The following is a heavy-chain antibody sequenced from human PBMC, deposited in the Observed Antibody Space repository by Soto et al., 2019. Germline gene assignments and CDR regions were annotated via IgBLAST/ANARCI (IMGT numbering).Heavy chain of an antibody. J-gene: IGHJ4*02. D-gene: IGHD2-15*01. Sequence: QVQLVESGGGVVQPGRSLRLSCAASGSTFSSYAMHWVRQAPGKGLEWVAVISYDGSNKYYADSVKGRFTISRDNSKNTLYLQMNSLRVEDTAVYYCARAGGLLLDYWGQGTLVTVSS. CDR3: ARAGGLLLDY. CDR2: ISYDGSNK. CDR1: GSTFSSYA. V-gene: IGHV3-30-3*01.